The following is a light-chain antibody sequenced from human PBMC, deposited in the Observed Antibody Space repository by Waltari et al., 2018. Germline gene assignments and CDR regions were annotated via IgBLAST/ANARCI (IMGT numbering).Light chain of an antibody. J-gene: IGLJ2*01. V-gene: IGLV2-8*01. CDR2: EVS. CDR3: SSYAGSNNLV. CDR1: SSAVGGFNY. Sequence: QSALTQPPSASGSPGQSVTISCTGTSSAVGGFNYFSWYQQHPGNAPKLTIFEVSKRPSGVPDRFSGSKSGNTASLTVSGLQAEDEADYYCSSYAGSNNLVFGGGTKLTVL.